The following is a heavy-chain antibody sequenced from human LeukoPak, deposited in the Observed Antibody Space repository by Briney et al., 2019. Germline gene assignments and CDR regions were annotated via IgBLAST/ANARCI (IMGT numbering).Heavy chain of an antibody. CDR3: AELGITMIGGV. Sequence: PGGSLRLSCATSGFTFSNYGMHWVRQAPGKGLEWVAFIRFDGSTKYYADSVKGRFTISRDNAKNSLYLQMNSLRAKDTAVYYCAELGITMIGGVWGKGTTVTISS. CDR2: IRFDGSTK. D-gene: IGHD3-10*02. J-gene: IGHJ6*04. V-gene: IGHV3-30*02. CDR1: GFTFSNYG.